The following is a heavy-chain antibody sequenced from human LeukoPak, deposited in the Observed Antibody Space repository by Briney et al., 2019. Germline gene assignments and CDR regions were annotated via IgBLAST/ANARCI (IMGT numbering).Heavy chain of an antibody. CDR2: ISAYNGNT. D-gene: IGHD3-22*01. CDR1: GYTFTSYG. J-gene: IGHJ4*02. Sequence: ASVKVSCKASGYTFTSYGISWVRQAPGQGLEWMGWISAYNGNTNYAQKLQGRVTMTTDTSTSTAYMELRSLRSDDTAVYYSARDWYYYDSSGYYCYWGQGTLVTVSS. CDR3: ARDWYYYDSSGYYCY. V-gene: IGHV1-18*01.